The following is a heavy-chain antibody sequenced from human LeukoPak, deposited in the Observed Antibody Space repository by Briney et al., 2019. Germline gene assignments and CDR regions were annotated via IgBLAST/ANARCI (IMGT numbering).Heavy chain of an antibody. V-gene: IGHV4-38-2*02. Sequence: KSSETLSLTCTVSGYSISSGYYWGWIRQPPGKGLEWIGSIYHSGSTYYNPSLKSRVTISVDTSKNQFSLKLSSVTAADTAVYYCARLVGATKGPFDYWGQGTLVTVSS. J-gene: IGHJ4*02. CDR1: GYSISSGYY. D-gene: IGHD1-26*01. CDR2: IYHSGST. CDR3: ARLVGATKGPFDY.